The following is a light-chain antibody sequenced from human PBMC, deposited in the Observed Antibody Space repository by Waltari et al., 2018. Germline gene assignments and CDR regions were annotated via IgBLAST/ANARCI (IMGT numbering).Light chain of an antibody. J-gene: IGKJ4*01. CDR2: WAS. V-gene: IGKV4-1*01. CDR1: QRVLYSSNNKDY. CDR3: QQYYSTLLT. Sequence: DIVMTQPTDSLAVLPRERATINCQSSQRVLYSSNNKDYLAWYQQRTGQPPKLLIYWASTRDSRVPDRFSGGGSGTDFTLTISRLQGKDMAVYYCQQYYSTLLTFGGETKVEIK.